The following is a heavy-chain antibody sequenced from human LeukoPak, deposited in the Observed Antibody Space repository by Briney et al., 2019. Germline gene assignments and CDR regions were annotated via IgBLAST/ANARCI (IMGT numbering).Heavy chain of an antibody. CDR2: IYYSGST. CDR3: AKAGVRYSSSGALYAFDF. CDR1: GGSISSGSFF. Sequence: SETLSLTCTVSGGSISSGSFFWGWIRQPPGKGLEWIGTIYYSGSTYYNESLRSRVTMSGDTSRNQFSLRLSPVNAADTAVYYCAKAGVRYSSSGALYAFDFWGPGTMVTVSS. J-gene: IGHJ3*01. D-gene: IGHD3-22*01. V-gene: IGHV4-39*01.